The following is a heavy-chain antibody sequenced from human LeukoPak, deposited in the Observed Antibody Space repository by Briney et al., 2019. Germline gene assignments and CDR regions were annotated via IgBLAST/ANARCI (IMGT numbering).Heavy chain of an antibody. J-gene: IGHJ5*02. Sequence: SVKVSCEASGGTFSSYTISWVRQAPGQGLEWMGGIIRILGIANYAQKFQGRVTITADKSTSTAYMELSSLRSEDTAVYYCARGPLGDCSSTSCPGFDPWGQGTLVTVSS. CDR3: ARGPLGDCSSTSCPGFDP. V-gene: IGHV1-69*02. CDR1: GGTFSSYT. D-gene: IGHD2-2*01. CDR2: IIRILGIA.